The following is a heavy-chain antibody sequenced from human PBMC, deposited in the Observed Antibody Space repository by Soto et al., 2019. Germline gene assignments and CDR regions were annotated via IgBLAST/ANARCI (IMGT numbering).Heavy chain of an antibody. V-gene: IGHV4-39*01. CDR2: IYYIWST. J-gene: IGHJ6*02. CDR3: ARRARDYYGMDV. Sequence: SETLSLTCTVSGGSISSSSYYWGWIRQPPGKGLEWIGSIYYIWSTYYNPSLKSRVTISVDTSKNQFSLKLSSVTAADTAVYYCARRARDYYGMDVWGQGTTVTVSS. CDR1: GGSISSSSYY.